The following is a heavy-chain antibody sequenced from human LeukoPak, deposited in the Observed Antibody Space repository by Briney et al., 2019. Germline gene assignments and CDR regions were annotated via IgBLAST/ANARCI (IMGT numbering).Heavy chain of an antibody. CDR1: GGSISSYY. CDR2: ISFSGKT. CDR3: ARDRGVWGIDY. J-gene: IGHJ4*02. Sequence: SETLSLTRSVSGGSISSYYWGWIRQPPGKGLEWIGYISFSGKTNYNSSLKSRLTISVDTSKNQFSLRLESVTAADTAVYYCARDRGVWGIDYWGQGNLVIVSS. D-gene: IGHD7-27*01. V-gene: IGHV4-59*01.